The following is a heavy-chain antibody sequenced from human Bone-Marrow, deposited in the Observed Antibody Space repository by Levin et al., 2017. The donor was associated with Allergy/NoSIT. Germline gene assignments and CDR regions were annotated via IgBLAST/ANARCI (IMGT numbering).Heavy chain of an antibody. J-gene: IGHJ5*02. CDR2: IYTSGST. CDR3: AREDSIVGAIMT. D-gene: IGHD1-26*01. V-gene: IGHV4-4*07. Sequence: NTSETLSLTCTVSGGSISSYYWSWIRQPAGKGLEWIGRIYTSGSTNYNPSLKSRVTMSVDTSKNQFSLKLSSVTAADTAVYYCAREDSIVGAIMTWGQGTLVTVSS. CDR1: GGSISSYY.